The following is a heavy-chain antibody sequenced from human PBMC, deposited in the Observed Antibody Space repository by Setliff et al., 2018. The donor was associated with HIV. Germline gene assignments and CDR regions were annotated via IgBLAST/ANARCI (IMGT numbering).Heavy chain of an antibody. V-gene: IGHV1-69*10. Sequence: SVKVSCKASGGTFSSYAISWVRQAPGQGLEWMGGIIPILGIANYAQKFRGRVTITADESTSTAYMELSSLRSEDTAVYYCARGAPAINDYWGQGTLVTVSS. CDR1: GGTFSSYA. J-gene: IGHJ4*02. D-gene: IGHD6-25*01. CDR3: ARGAPAINDY. CDR2: IIPILGIA.